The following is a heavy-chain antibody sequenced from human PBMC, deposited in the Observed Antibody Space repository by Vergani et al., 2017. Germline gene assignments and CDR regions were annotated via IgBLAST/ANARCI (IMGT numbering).Heavy chain of an antibody. CDR2: IKQDGSEK. CDR3: ARDYYDSSGYSNFDY. V-gene: IGHV3-7*03. D-gene: IGHD3-22*01. Sequence: VQLVESGGGLVQPGGSLRLSCAASGFTFSSYWMSWVRQAPGKGLEWVANIKQDGSEKYYVDSVKGRFTISRDNAKNSLYLQMNSLRAEDTAVYYCARDYYDSSGYSNFDYWGQGTLVTVSS. J-gene: IGHJ4*02. CDR1: GFTFSSYW.